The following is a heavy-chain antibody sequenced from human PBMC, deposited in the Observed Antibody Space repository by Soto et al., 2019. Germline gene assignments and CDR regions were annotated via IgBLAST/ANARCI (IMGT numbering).Heavy chain of an antibody. J-gene: IGHJ5*02. Sequence: SVNVACKPSGATFSSYAISWVRHAPGQRLEWMGGIIPIFVTANYAQKFQGRVTITADQSTSTAYRELSSLRSEDTAVYYCARDFRLFMITFGRDRDQGWFDPWGEAILVTV. D-gene: IGHD3-16*01. CDR2: IIPIFVTA. CDR1: GATFSSYA. CDR3: ARDFRLFMITFGRDRDQGWFDP. V-gene: IGHV1-69*13.